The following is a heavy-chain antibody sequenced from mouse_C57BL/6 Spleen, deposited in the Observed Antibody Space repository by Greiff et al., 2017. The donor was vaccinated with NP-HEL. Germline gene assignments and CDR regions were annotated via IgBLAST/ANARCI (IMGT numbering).Heavy chain of an antibody. CDR3: ARLTAQATRFDY. Sequence: EVKLVESGGDLVKPGGSLKLSCAASGFTFSSYGMSWVRQTPDKRLEWVATISSGGSYTYYPDSVKGRFTISRDNAKNTLYLQMSSLKSEDTAMYYCARLTAQATRFDYWGQGTTLTVSS. CDR2: ISSGGSYT. CDR1: GFTFSSYG. D-gene: IGHD3-2*02. J-gene: IGHJ2*01. V-gene: IGHV5-6*01.